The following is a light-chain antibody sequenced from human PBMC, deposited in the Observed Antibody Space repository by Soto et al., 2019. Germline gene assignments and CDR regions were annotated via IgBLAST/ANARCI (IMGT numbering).Light chain of an antibody. CDR3: QQTYSTPYT. V-gene: IGKV1-39*01. CDR2: TSG. J-gene: IGKJ2*01. CDR1: QRITTY. Sequence: IQMTQSPSSLSASVGDRVTITCRASQRITTYLNWYQQKPGEAPKLLISTSGTLQRGVPSRFSGSASGTDFTLTITALRPEDFATYFFQQTYSTPYTFGQGTKLEIK.